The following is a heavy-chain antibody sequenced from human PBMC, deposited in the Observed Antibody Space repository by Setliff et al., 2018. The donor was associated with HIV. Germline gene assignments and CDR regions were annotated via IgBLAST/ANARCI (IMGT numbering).Heavy chain of an antibody. Sequence: GGSLRLSCAASGFTFSDFWMHWVRQAPGKGLEWVASISPDGNRNHCVGSVKGRFTASRDNAKRSLYLQMNSLRAEDTAVYYCARVLLRTNAVYGVVSNWFDPWGQGSLVTVSS. CDR2: ISPDGNRN. V-gene: IGHV3-7*03. CDR3: ARVLLRTNAVYGVVSNWFDP. CDR1: GFTFSDFW. D-gene: IGHD2-8*01. J-gene: IGHJ5*02.